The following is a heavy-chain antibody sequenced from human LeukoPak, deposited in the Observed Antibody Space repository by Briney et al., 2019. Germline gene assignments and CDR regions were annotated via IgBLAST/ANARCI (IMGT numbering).Heavy chain of an antibody. D-gene: IGHD2/OR15-2a*01. V-gene: IGHV3-30*03. CDR3: ARDINSYFDY. CDR2: ISYDGSNK. CDR1: GFTFSSSG. J-gene: IGHJ4*02. Sequence: QTGGSLRLSCAASGFTFSSSGMHWVRQAPGKGLEWVAVISYDGSNKYYADSVKGRFTFSRDNSKNTLYLQMNSLRAEDTAVYYCARDINSYFDYWGQGTLVTVSS.